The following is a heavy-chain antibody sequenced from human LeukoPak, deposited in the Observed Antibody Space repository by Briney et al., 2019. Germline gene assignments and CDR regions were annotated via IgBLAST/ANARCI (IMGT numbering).Heavy chain of an antibody. Sequence: PSETLSLTCTVSGGSINSYYWSWLRQPPGKGREWLGYIYYSGRTNYNPSLKSRVTISVDTSKNQFSMKLSSVTAADTAVYYCARLRLGESSPGYWGQGTLVTVSS. CDR3: ARLRLGESSPGY. J-gene: IGHJ4*02. CDR2: IYYSGRT. V-gene: IGHV4-59*01. CDR1: GGSINSYY. D-gene: IGHD1-26*01.